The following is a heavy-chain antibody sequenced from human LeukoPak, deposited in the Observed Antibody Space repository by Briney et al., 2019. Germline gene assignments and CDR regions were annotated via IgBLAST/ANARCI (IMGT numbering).Heavy chain of an antibody. CDR3: ARYRYNWNLIPYYFDY. J-gene: IGHJ4*02. V-gene: IGHV3-11*04. CDR2: ISDGGGTI. D-gene: IGHD1-7*01. CDR1: GFVLCDYF. Sequence: GGSLRLSCAASGFVLCDYFMTWIRPARGEGVEGGSYISDGGGTIHYADSVKDRFTISRDNAKNSLYLQMNSLRAEDTAVYYCARYRYNWNLIPYYFDYWGQGTLVTVSS.